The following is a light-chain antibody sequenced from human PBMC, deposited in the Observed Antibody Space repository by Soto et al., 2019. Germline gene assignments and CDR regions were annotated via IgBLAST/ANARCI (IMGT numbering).Light chain of an antibody. Sequence: VLTQSPGTLSLSPGERATLSCRFSQSVSSSYLAWYQQKPGQAPRLIIYGASSRATGIPDRFSGSGSGTDCTLTIRRLEPEDVAVYYCQQYGRSTWTFGQGTKVDIK. CDR1: QSVSSSY. CDR2: GAS. CDR3: QQYGRSTWT. J-gene: IGKJ1*01. V-gene: IGKV3-20*01.